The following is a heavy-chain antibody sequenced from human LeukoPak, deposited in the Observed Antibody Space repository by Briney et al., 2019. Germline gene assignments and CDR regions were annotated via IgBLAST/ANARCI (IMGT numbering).Heavy chain of an antibody. V-gene: IGHV4-38-2*02. J-gene: IGHJ4*02. CDR3: ARVGGWLHMIDY. CDR1: RYSIISGYY. D-gene: IGHD5-24*01. CDR2: IYHSGNT. Sequence: PSETLSLTCTVSRYSIISGYYWGWIRQPPGKGLEWIGSIYHSGNTYYNPSLKSRVTISIDTSKNQFSLKLSSVNAADTAMYYCARVGGWLHMIDYWGQGTLVTVSS.